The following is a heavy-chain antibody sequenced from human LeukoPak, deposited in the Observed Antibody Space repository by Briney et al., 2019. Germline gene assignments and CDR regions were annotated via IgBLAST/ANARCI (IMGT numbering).Heavy chain of an antibody. D-gene: IGHD3-22*01. CDR1: GFTFSNYA. J-gene: IGHJ4*02. CDR2: ISGSGGST. Sequence: PGGSLRLSCAASGFTFSNYAMSWVRQAPGKGLEWVSAISGSGGSTYNADSVKGRFTISRDNSKNTLFLQMSSLRAEDTAVYYCASDSSGYYGVFDFWGQGTPVTVSS. V-gene: IGHV3-23*01. CDR3: ASDSSGYYGVFDF.